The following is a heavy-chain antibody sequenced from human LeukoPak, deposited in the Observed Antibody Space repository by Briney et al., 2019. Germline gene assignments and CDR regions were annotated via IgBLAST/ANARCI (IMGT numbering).Heavy chain of an antibody. D-gene: IGHD1-26*01. CDR3: ASGVGATMSGYFDY. CDR2: IRSSGDST. J-gene: IGHJ4*02. Sequence: PGGSLRLSCAASGFTFSNYVMNWVRQAPGKGLEWVSTIRSSGDSTYYADSVMGRFTIFRDNSKNTLYLQMNSLRAEDTAVYYCASGVGATMSGYFDYWGQGTLVTVSS. V-gene: IGHV3-23*01. CDR1: GFTFSNYV.